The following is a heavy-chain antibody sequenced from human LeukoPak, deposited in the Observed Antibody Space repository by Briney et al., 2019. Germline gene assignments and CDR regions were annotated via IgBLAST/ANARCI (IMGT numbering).Heavy chain of an antibody. Sequence: ETLSLTCTVSGGSISSSSYYWGWIRQPPGKGLEWIGSIYYSGSTYYNPSLKSRVTISVDTSKNQFSLKLSSVTAADTAVYYCARDFLGDGYNYFDYWGQGTLVTVSS. CDR1: GGSISSSSYY. CDR2: IYYSGST. D-gene: IGHD5-24*01. V-gene: IGHV4-39*07. CDR3: ARDFLGDGYNYFDY. J-gene: IGHJ4*02.